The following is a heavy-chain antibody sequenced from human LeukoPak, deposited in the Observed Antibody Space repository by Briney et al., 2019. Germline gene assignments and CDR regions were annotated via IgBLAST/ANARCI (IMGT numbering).Heavy chain of an antibody. Sequence: SETLSLTCTASGGSISSSDYYWGWIRQPPGKGLEWIGCIHYSGNTYYNPSLKSRVTISVDTSRNHFSLRLSSVTAADTAVYYCARPRAAAAGTGFDYWGQGTLGTVSS. CDR2: IHYSGNT. CDR3: ARPRAAAAGTGFDY. CDR1: GGSISSSDYY. J-gene: IGHJ4*02. D-gene: IGHD6-13*01. V-gene: IGHV4-39*02.